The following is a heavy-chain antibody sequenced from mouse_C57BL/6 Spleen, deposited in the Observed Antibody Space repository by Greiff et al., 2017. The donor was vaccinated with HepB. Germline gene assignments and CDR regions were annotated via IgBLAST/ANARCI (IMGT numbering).Heavy chain of an antibody. J-gene: IGHJ1*03. CDR1: GYTFTSYW. V-gene: IGHV1-64*01. Sequence: QVHVKQPGAELVKPGASVKLSCKASGYTFTSYWMHWVKQRPGQGLEWIGMIHPNSGSTNYNEKFKSKATLTVDKSSSTAYMQLSSLTSEDSAVYYCARSGTTVVATSDWYFDVWGTGTTVTVSS. CDR3: ARSGTTVVATSDWYFDV. CDR2: IHPNSGST. D-gene: IGHD1-1*01.